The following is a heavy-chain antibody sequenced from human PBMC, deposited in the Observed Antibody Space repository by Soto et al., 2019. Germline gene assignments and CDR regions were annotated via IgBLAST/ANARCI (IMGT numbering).Heavy chain of an antibody. D-gene: IGHD4-17*01. J-gene: IGHJ4*02. V-gene: IGHV3-23*01. CDR3: AKSLYNDYGGPNDH. CDR2: FSFYGRRDNT. CDR1: GFTFSSYD. Sequence: EVQLLESGGGLVQPGGSLRLSCVGSGFTFSSYDMTWVRQAPGKGLEWVSSFSFYGRRDNTYYADSVKGRFTISRDNSRNTVYLQMDNLRVEDTAVCYCAKSLYNDYGGPNDHWGQGTLVTVSS.